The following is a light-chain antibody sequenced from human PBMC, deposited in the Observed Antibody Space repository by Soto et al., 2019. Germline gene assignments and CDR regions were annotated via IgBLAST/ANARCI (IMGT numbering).Light chain of an antibody. V-gene: IGLV2-14*01. CDR1: SSDIGTYDH. J-gene: IGLJ2*01. CDR2: SVS. CDR3: SSYTTIKTVV. Sequence: QSALTQPASVSGSPGQSITISCSGTSSDIGTYDHVAWFQQFPGKTPKLMIYSVSNRPSGVSDRFSGFKSANTAYLTISGVQPEDEADYHCSSYTTIKTVVFGGGTKLTVL.